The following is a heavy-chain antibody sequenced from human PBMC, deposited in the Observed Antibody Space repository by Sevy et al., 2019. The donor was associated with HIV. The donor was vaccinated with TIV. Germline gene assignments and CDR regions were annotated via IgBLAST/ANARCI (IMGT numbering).Heavy chain of an antibody. CDR2: IWYDGSNK. V-gene: IGHV3-33*01. Sequence: GGSLRLSCAASGFTFSSYGMHWVRQAPGKGLEWVAVIWYDGSNKYYADSVKGRFTISRDNSKNTLYLQMNSLRAEDTAVYYCARDRGFPYYYGMGVWGQGTTVTVSS. D-gene: IGHD3-10*01. J-gene: IGHJ6*02. CDR1: GFTFSSYG. CDR3: ARDRGFPYYYGMGV.